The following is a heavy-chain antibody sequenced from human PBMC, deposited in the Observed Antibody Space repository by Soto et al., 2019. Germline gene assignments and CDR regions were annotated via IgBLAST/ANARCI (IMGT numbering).Heavy chain of an antibody. CDR2: IYAGGST. CDR1: GFNVGSKY. J-gene: IGHJ3*01. D-gene: IGHD2-21*01. Sequence: GGSLRLSCAASGFNVGSKYITWVRQAPGKGLEWVSTIYAGGSTFYAASVKGRFTISRDNSENSLYLQINSLSAEDTAVYYWASGDDVFDVWGQGTMVTVS. CDR3: ASGDDVFDV. V-gene: IGHV3-66*01.